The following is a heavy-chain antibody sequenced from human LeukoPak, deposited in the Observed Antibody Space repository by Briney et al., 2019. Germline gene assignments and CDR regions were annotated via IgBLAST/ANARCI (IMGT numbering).Heavy chain of an antibody. J-gene: IGHJ6*04. Sequence: SETLSLTCTVSGGSISSGSYYWGCIRQPPGKGLDCIGSIYYSGTTYYNPSLKSRVTISVDTSKHQFSLKLSSVTAADTAVYYCAGGGAASPVDVWGKGTTVTVSS. V-gene: IGHV4-39*01. CDR3: AGGGAASPVDV. CDR1: GGSISSGSYY. D-gene: IGHD6-13*01. CDR2: IYYSGTT.